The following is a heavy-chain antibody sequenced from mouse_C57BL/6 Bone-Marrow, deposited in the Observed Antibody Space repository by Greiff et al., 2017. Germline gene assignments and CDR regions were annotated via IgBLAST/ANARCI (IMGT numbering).Heavy chain of an antibody. V-gene: IGHV1-55*01. J-gene: IGHJ2*01. Sequence: QVQLQQPGAELVKPGASVKMSCKASGYTFTSYWITWVKQRPGHGLAWIGDIYPGSGSTNYNEQFKSKATLTVDTASSTAYMQLSSLTSEDSAVYYCARFHYYGSSIDYWGQGTTLTVSS. CDR2: IYPGSGST. CDR3: ARFHYYGSSIDY. CDR1: GYTFTSYW. D-gene: IGHD1-1*01.